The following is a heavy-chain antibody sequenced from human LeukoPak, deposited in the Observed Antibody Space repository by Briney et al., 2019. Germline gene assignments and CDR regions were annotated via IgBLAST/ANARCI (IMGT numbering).Heavy chain of an antibody. CDR2: ISSSSSYT. CDR3: ASLRYFDRYLWF. J-gene: IGHJ4*02. V-gene: IGHV3-11*06. D-gene: IGHD3-9*01. Sequence: GGSLRLSCAASGFTFSDYYMSWIRQAPGKGLEWVSYISSSSSYTNYADSVKGRFTISRDNAKNSLYLQMNSLRAEDTAVYYCASLRYFDRYLWFWGQGTLVTVSS. CDR1: GFTFSDYY.